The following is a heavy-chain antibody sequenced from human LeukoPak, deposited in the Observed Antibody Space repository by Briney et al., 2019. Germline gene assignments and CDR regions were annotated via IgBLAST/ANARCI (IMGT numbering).Heavy chain of an antibody. D-gene: IGHD4-17*01. V-gene: IGHV3-74*01. CDR1: GFTFSSYW. Sequence: PGGSLRLSCAASGFTFSSYWMYWVRQAPGKGLVWVSRINSDGSSTSYADSVKGRFTIFRDNAKNTLSLQINSLRAEDTAVYYCARASTVTTCLWDWGQGTLVTVSS. CDR2: INSDGSST. J-gene: IGHJ4*02. CDR3: ARASTVTTCLWD.